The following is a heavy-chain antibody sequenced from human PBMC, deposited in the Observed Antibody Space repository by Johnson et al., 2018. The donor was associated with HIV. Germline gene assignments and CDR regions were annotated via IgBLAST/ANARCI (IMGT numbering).Heavy chain of an antibody. V-gene: IGHV3-66*01. CDR2: IHSGAKT. CDR3: SRDLIPDSTFFYDTTSYFPDALDI. CDR1: GFTVRSNY. J-gene: IGHJ3*02. D-gene: IGHD3-22*01. Sequence: VQLVESGGGVVQPGRSLRLSCAASGFTVRSNYISWVRQTPGKGLEWVSVIHSGAKTYYADAVKGRFTISRDNFDNTVYLQMNSLKAEYTAVYSCSRDLIPDSTFFYDTTSYFPDALDIWGQGTLVTVSS.